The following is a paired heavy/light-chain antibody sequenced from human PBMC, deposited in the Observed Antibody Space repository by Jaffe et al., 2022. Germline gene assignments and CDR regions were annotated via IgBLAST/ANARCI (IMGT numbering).Light chain of an antibody. V-gene: IGLV6-57*01. CDR1: SGSIASNY. Sequence: NFMLTQPHSVSESPGKTVTISCTRSSGSIASNYVQWYQQRPGSSPTTVIYEDNQRPSGVPDRFSGSIDSSSNSASLTISGLKTEDEADYYCQSYDSSNHNWVFGGGTKLTVL. CDR3: QSYDSSNHNWV. J-gene: IGLJ3*02. CDR2: EDN.
Heavy chain of an antibody. CDR2: ISSSGSTI. Sequence: QVQLVESGGGLVKPGGSLRLSCAASGFTFSDYYMSWIRQAPGKGLEWVSYISSSGSTIYYADSVKGRFTISRDNAKNSLYLQMNSLRAEDTAVYYCARMDYGDSYWLEGRFDPWGQGTLVTVSS. J-gene: IGHJ5*02. CDR3: ARMDYGDSYWLEGRFDP. D-gene: IGHD4-17*01. V-gene: IGHV3-11*01. CDR1: GFTFSDYY.